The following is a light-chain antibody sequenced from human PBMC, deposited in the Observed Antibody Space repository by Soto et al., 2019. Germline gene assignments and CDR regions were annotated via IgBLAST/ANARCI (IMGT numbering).Light chain of an antibody. CDR3: QQYGSSAGVT. CDR2: GTS. J-gene: IGKJ3*01. V-gene: IGKV3-20*01. CDR1: QSVSSSY. Sequence: EIVLTQSPGTLSLSPGERATLSCRASQSVSSSYLAWYPQKPGQAPRLLIYGTSSRATGIPDRFSGSGSGTDFTLTIRRLEPEDFAVYYCQQYGSSAGVTFGPGTKVDIK.